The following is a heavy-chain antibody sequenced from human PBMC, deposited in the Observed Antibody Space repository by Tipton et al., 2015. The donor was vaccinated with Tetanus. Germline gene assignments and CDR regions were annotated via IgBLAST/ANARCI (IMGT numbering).Heavy chain of an antibody. V-gene: IGHV4-31*03. Sequence: TLSLTCTASGASIRRGGYYWNWVRQHPGKGLEWIGYVYYMGSSHYNPPLKSRATISVDTSKNQFSLTLTSVTAADTAVYYCAGRYFDWTSDSWGQGSLVAVSS. J-gene: IGHJ4*02. CDR3: AGRYFDWTSDS. CDR2: VYYMGSS. CDR1: GASIRRGGYY. D-gene: IGHD3-9*01.